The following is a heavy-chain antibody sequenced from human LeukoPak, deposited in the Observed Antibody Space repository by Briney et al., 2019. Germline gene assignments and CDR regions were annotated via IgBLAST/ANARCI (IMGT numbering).Heavy chain of an antibody. V-gene: IGHV4-38-2*02. D-gene: IGHD3-22*01. CDR2: MFHSGST. Sequence: PSETLSLTCSVSGYSISSGFYWAWIRQSPGKGLEWIGSMFHSGSTYYNPSLKSRVTISVDTSKNHFSLNLTSVTAADTAVYYCARDTVIITGPFDYWGQGALVTVSS. CDR3: ARDTVIITGPFDY. J-gene: IGHJ4*02. CDR1: GYSISSGFY.